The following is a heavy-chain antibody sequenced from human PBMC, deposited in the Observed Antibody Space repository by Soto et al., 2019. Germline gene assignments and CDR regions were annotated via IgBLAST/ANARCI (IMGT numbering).Heavy chain of an antibody. J-gene: IGHJ6*03. Sequence: PGGSRRLSCAASGFRFNNYEMNWVRQAPGKGLEWISYIGMIVSPIYYADSVKGRFTVSRDNAKNSLYLQMNSLRAEDTAIYYCARYYGGSSTTCDYLEVWGKETTVTVSS. CDR3: ARYYGGSSTTCDYLEV. V-gene: IGHV3-48*03. CDR2: IGMIVSPI. CDR1: GFRFNNYE. D-gene: IGHD2-2*01.